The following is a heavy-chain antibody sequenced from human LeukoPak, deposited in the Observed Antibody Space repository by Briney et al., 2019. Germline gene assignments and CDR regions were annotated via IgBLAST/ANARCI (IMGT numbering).Heavy chain of an antibody. CDR2: ISGRGASK. J-gene: IGHJ4*02. Sequence: GGSLRLSCAASGFTFSSYGMHWVRQAPGKGLEWVSGISGRGASKYYADSVRGRFTISRDNSKNTLYLQLNSLRAEDTAVYYCAKSHRGHCSTTTCDDEGDYWGQGTLVTVSS. V-gene: IGHV3-23*01. CDR1: GFTFSSYG. D-gene: IGHD2-2*01. CDR3: AKSHRGHCSTTTCDDEGDY.